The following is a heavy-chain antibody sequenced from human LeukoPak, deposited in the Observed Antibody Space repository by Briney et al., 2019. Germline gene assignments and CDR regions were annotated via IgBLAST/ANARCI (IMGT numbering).Heavy chain of an antibody. V-gene: IGHV3-21*01. D-gene: IGHD4-17*01. J-gene: IGHJ5*02. Sequence: PGGSLRLSCAASGFTFSDYTMNWVRQAPGKGLEWVSSISSGGGYIYYADSVKGRFTISRDSAKNSLYLRMNSLRVEDTAVYYCARDGYGDKNCFDPWGQGTVVTVSS. CDR1: GFTFSDYT. CDR2: ISSGGGYI. CDR3: ARDGYGDKNCFDP.